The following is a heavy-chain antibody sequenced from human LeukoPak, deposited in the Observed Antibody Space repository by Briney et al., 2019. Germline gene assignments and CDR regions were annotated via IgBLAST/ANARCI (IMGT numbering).Heavy chain of an antibody. D-gene: IGHD6-13*01. CDR3: ARLTIAAAGTDY. V-gene: IGHV1-69*04. CDR1: GGTFSSYA. CDR2: IIPILGIT. Sequence: SVKVSCKASGGTFSSYAISWVRQAPGQGLEWMGRIIPILGITNYAQKFQGRVTITADKSTSTAYMELSSLRSEDTAVYYCARLTIAAAGTDYWGQGTLVTVSS. J-gene: IGHJ4*02.